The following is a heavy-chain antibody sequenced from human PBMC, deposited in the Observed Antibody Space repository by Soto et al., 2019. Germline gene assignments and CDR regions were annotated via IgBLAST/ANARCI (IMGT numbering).Heavy chain of an antibody. D-gene: IGHD6-13*01. CDR1: GFTFSSFG. V-gene: IGHV3-30*18. Sequence: GGSLRLSCAASGFTFSSFGMHWVRQAPGKGLEWVAVISYDGSNKYYADSVKGRFTISRDNSKNTLYLQMNSLRAEDTAVYYCAKDREPYSRSWPYYWVQGTLVTVSS. CDR2: ISYDGSNK. CDR3: AKDREPYSRSWPYY. J-gene: IGHJ4*02.